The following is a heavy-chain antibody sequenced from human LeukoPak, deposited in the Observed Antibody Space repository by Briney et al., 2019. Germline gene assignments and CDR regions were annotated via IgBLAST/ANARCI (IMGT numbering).Heavy chain of an antibody. CDR2: ISFSGGTT. Sequence: GASLRLSCAASGFTFNNYAVNWVRQAPGKGLEWVSAISFSGGTTYYADSVKGRFTISRDNSKNTVYLQMNSLSADDTALYYCAKARSSGWYKGGFDYWGQGILVTVSS. CDR3: AKARSSGWYKGGFDY. V-gene: IGHV3-23*01. D-gene: IGHD6-19*01. J-gene: IGHJ4*02. CDR1: GFTFNNYA.